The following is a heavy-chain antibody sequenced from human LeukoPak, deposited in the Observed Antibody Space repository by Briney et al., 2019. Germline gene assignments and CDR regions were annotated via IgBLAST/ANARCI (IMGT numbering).Heavy chain of an antibody. CDR2: ISSSSSTI. CDR1: GFAVSSNH. CDR3: ARVKVTQGFDY. V-gene: IGHV3-48*01. Sequence: GGSLRLSCAASGFAVSSNHMNWVRQAPGKGLEWVSYISSSSSTIYYADSVKGRFTISRDNAKNSLYLQMNSLRAEDTAVYYCARVKVTQGFDYWGQGTLVTVSS. J-gene: IGHJ4*02. D-gene: IGHD5-18*01.